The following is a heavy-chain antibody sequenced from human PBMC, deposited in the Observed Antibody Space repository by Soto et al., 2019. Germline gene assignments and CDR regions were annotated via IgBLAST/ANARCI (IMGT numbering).Heavy chain of an antibody. Sequence: QPGGSLRLSCAASGFTFSSYEMNWVRQAPGKGLEWVSYISSSGSTIYYADSVKGRFTISRDNAKNSLYLQMNSLRAEDTAVYYCARVGGSYFGSAWGQGTLVTVSS. CDR3: ARVGGSYFGSA. CDR1: GFTFSSYE. CDR2: ISSSGSTI. V-gene: IGHV3-48*03. J-gene: IGHJ5*02. D-gene: IGHD1-26*01.